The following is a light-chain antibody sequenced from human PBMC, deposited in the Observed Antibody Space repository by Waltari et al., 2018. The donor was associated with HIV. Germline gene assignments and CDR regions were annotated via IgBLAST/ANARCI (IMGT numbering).Light chain of an antibody. CDR1: NHYNH. V-gene: IGLV2-23*02. CDR3: CSYAGGSTLV. CDR2: DVS. J-gene: IGLJ2*01. Sequence: QSALTQPASVSGSPGQSITISCSGTNHYNHVSWYHQYPAKAPKLLLHDVSKRPSGVSNRFSGSKSGNTASLTISGLQAEDEGDYHCCSYAGGSTLVFGGGTKLTVL.